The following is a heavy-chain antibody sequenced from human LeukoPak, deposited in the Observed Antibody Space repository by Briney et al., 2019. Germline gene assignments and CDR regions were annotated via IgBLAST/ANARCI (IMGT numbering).Heavy chain of an antibody. CDR1: GGSISSYY. D-gene: IGHD2-21*01. J-gene: IGHJ4*02. V-gene: IGHV4-59*12. CDR3: AREAIAGLDY. CDR2: IYYSGST. Sequence: SETLSLTCTVSGGSISSYYWSWIRQPPGKGLEWIGYIYYSGSTNYNPSLKSRVTISVDTSKNQFSLRLSSVTAADTAVYYCAREAIAGLDYWGQGTLVTVSS.